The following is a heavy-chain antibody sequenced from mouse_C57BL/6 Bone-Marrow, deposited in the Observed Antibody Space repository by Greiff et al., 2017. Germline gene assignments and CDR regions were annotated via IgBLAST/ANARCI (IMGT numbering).Heavy chain of an antibody. V-gene: IGHV1-55*01. CDR1: GYTFTSYW. D-gene: IGHD2-1*01. CDR3: ARDYYGNFCVDY. Sequence: QVQLQQPGAELVKPGASVKMSCTASGYTFTSYWITWVKQRTGQGLEWIGDIYPGSGSTNYTEKFKSKATLTVDTSSSTAYMQRSSLTSEDSAVYDGARDYYGNFCVDYWGQGTSLTVS. J-gene: IGHJ2*03. CDR2: IYPGSGST.